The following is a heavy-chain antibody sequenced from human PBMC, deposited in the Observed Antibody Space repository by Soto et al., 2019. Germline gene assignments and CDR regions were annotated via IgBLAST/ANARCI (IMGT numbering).Heavy chain of an antibody. J-gene: IGHJ4*02. V-gene: IGHV3-33*01. CDR2: IWYDGSNK. CDR3: ASSIN. CDR1: GGPFGGFG. Sequence: VVSLRIWCAAAGGPFGGFGMHWVRQAPGKGLDWVAVIWYDGSNKDYADSVKGRFTISIDNSKNTLFLQMNNLRVGDTAVYYCASSINWGQGTLVTVSS.